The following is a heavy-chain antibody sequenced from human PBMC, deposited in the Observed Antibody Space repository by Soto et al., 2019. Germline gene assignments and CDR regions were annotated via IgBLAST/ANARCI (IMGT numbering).Heavy chain of an antibody. CDR3: AKDRGGYLNAFDI. V-gene: IGHV3-21*01. CDR2: ISSSSSYI. Sequence: EVQLVESGGGLVKPGGSLRLSCAASGFTFSSYSMNWVRQAPGKGLEWVSSISSSSSYIYYADSVKGRFTISRDNAKNSLYLQMNSLRVEETALHYSAKDRGGYLNAFDIWGQGTMVTVSS. CDR1: GFTFSSYS. D-gene: IGHD3-10*01. J-gene: IGHJ3*02.